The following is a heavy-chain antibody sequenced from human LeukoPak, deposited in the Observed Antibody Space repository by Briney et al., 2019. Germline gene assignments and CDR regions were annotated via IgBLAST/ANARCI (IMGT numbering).Heavy chain of an antibody. J-gene: IGHJ1*01. CDR3: TSWGDTTAEYFQR. Sequence: GGSLRLSCVVSGFTFNRCWMNWVRQAPGKGLEWVAHINPDGRDTYYADSVKGRFTISRDNAQNSMYLQMNSLRVEDTAVYYCTSWGDTTAEYFQRWGQGTLVTVSS. V-gene: IGHV3-7*01. D-gene: IGHD2-21*02. CDR2: INPDGRDT. CDR1: GFTFNRCW.